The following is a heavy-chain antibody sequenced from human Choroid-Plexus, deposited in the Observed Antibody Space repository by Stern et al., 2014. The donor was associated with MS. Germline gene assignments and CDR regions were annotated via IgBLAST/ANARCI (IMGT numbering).Heavy chain of an antibody. J-gene: IGHJ4*02. CDR3: ATGRYSGYADFDY. V-gene: IGHV1-46*01. Sequence: VQLVESGAEVRKPGASVKVSCKTSGYSFGSYYMHWVRQAPGQEPEWMGTINPRGDSTSFAQKFRGRVSMTRDTSTSTVHLEMNSLRFEDTAVYYCATGRYSGYADFDYWGQGTLVTVSS. CDR2: INPRGDST. D-gene: IGHD5-12*01. CDR1: GYSFGSYY.